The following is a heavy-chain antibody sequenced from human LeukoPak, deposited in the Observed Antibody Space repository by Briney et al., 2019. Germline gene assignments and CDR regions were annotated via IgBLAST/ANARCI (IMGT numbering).Heavy chain of an antibody. D-gene: IGHD5-12*01. J-gene: IGHJ4*02. V-gene: IGHV3-30*02. CDR3: AKNGGYGSRFDY. CDR2: IRSDGSNK. CDR1: GFTFSSYG. Sequence: GGSLRLSCAASGFTFSSYGIHWVRQAPGKGLKWVAYIRSDGSNKYYADSVKGRFTMSRDNSKNALYLQMNSLRPEDTAVYYCAKNGGYGSRFDYWGQGTLVTVSS.